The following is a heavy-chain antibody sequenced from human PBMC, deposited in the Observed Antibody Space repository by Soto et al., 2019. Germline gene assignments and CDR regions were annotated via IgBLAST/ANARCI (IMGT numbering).Heavy chain of an antibody. J-gene: IGHJ5*02. V-gene: IGHV3-53*01. D-gene: IGHD4-4*01. Sequence: EVQRVESGGGLIQPGGSLRLSCAASGFTVSSDYMSWFRQAPGKGLEWVSVIYPGGSTYYADSVKGRFTFSRDNSKNTRYLHMNSLRAEDTAVYYCARAYSANPALFDPWGQGTLVTVSS. CDR1: GFTVSSDY. CDR3: ARAYSANPALFDP. CDR2: IYPGGST.